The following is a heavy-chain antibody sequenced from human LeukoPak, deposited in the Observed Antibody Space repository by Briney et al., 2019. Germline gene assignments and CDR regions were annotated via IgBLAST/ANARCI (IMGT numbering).Heavy chain of an antibody. V-gene: IGHV4-4*07. Sequence: SETLSLTCTVSGGSISSYYWSWIRQPAGKGLECIGRIYTSGSTNYNPSLESRVTMSVVTSKNQFSLKLSSVTAADTAVYYCARASYYYGSGSDDAFDIWGQGTMVTVSS. CDR2: IYTSGST. CDR3: ARASYYYGSGSDDAFDI. J-gene: IGHJ3*02. CDR1: GGSISSYY. D-gene: IGHD3-10*01.